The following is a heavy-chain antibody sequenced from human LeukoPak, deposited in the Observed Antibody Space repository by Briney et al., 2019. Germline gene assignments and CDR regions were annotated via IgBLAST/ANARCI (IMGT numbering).Heavy chain of an antibody. Sequence: ASVKVSCKVSGYTLNELSIHWVRQAPGKGLEWMGGFDPEDGERNYEQRFQGRLTMTEDTSTDTAYMELSTLRSEDTAVYYCVTDIRGFSQPWGPGTLVTLSS. D-gene: IGHD1-14*01. CDR2: FDPEDGER. CDR1: GYTLNELS. CDR3: VTDIRGFSQP. J-gene: IGHJ5*02. V-gene: IGHV1-24*01.